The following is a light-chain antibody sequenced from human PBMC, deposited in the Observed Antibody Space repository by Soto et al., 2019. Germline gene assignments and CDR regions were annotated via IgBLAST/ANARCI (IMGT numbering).Light chain of an antibody. CDR1: QDIRGA. CDR2: DVS. Sequence: AIQVNQSPSSLSASVGDRVTITCRASQDIRGALAWYQQKPGKPPRLLIYDVSTLESGVPSRFSGSSSGTEFTLTISSLQSEDFGTYLCQQFNSYPITFGRGTGLEIK. CDR3: QQFNSYPIT. J-gene: IGKJ5*01. V-gene: IGKV1-13*02.